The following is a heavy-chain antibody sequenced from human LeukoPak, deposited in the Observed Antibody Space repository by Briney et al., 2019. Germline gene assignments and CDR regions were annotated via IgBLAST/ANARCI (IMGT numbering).Heavy chain of an antibody. D-gene: IGHD4-17*01. CDR1: GFTFSRYW. V-gene: IGHV3-7*04. CDR2: IKQDGSET. J-gene: IGHJ4*02. Sequence: GESLRLSCAASGFTFSRYWMSWVRQAPGKGLEWVANIKQDGSETYYVDSVKGRFTISRDNAKNSLYLQMNSLRAEDTAVYYCARVVPTVTPVWGQGTLVTASS. CDR3: ARVVPTVTPV.